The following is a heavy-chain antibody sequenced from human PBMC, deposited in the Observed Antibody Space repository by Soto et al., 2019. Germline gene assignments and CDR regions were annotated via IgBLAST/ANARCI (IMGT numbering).Heavy chain of an antibody. D-gene: IGHD2-2*01. CDR3: ARDYCSSTSCHYCFDY. CDR1: GFTFSSYG. V-gene: IGHV3-33*01. CDR2: ICYDGSNK. Sequence: GGSLRLSCAASGFTFSSYGMHWVRQAPGKGLEWVAVICYDGSNKYYADSVKGRFTISRDNSKNTLYLQMNSLRAEDTAVYYCARDYCSSTSCHYCFDYWGQGTLVTVSS. J-gene: IGHJ4*02.